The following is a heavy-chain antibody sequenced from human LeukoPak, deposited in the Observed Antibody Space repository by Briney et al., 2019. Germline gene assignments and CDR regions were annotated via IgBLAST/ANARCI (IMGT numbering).Heavy chain of an antibody. Sequence: PSETLSLTCTVSGGSISGYCWTWIRQPAGKGLEWIGRMYSLGSTNYNPALKSRLTMSLDTSKNQFSLKLSSVTAADTAVYYCARDRGGYGDYVYWYFDLWGRGTLVTVSS. CDR3: ARDRGGYGDYVYWYFDL. D-gene: IGHD4-17*01. CDR2: MYSLGST. CDR1: GGSISGYC. J-gene: IGHJ2*01. V-gene: IGHV4-4*07.